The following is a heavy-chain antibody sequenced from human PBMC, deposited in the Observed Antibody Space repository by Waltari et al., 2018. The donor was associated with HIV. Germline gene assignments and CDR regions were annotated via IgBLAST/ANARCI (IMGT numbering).Heavy chain of an antibody. CDR1: RGSIASSNW. CDR3: ASLKGHPMSGAGAFDY. CDR2: IFHSGSV. V-gene: IGHV4-4*02. J-gene: IGHJ4*02. Sequence: QVQLQESGPGLVKPSQTLLLICAVSRGSIASSNWWAWVRQTPGQGLEWIGEIFHSGSVNYSPSLRSRVTISLDKSKNRFSLKLISVTAADTATYFCASLKGHPMSGAGAFDYWGQGILVTVS. D-gene: IGHD2-8*02.